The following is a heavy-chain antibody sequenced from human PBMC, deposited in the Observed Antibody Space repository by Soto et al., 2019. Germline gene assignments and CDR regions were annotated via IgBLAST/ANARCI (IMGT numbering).Heavy chain of an antibody. CDR1: GFIFSSYV. D-gene: IGHD3-3*01. J-gene: IGHJ3*02. Sequence: GGSLRLSCEASGFIFSSYVMSWVRQAPGKGLEWVSGITGSGGSTYYADSVMGRFTISRDNSKNTLYLQMNSLRAEDTAVYYCAKEDRKFWRGYPDGFDIWGQGTMVTVSS. CDR2: ITGSGGST. CDR3: AKEDRKFWRGYPDGFDI. V-gene: IGHV3-23*01.